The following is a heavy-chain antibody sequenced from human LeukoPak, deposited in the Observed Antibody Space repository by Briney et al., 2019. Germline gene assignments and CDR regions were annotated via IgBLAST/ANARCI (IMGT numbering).Heavy chain of an antibody. CDR3: ARDSGWFRFDY. CDR2: IKEDGSEK. V-gene: IGHV3-7*03. CDR1: GFTFSSSW. Sequence: KTGGSLRLSCAASGFTFSSSWMTWVRQAPGKGLEWVANIKEDGSEKYYVDSVKGRFTISRDNAKNSLYLQMNSLRAEDTAMYYCARDSGWFRFDYWGQGTLVTVSS. D-gene: IGHD6-13*01. J-gene: IGHJ4*02.